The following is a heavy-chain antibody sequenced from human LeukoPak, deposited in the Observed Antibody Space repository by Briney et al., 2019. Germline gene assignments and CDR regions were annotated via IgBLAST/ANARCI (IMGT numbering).Heavy chain of an antibody. CDR1: GFTFSDYY. D-gene: IGHD3-9*01. Sequence: GGSLRLSCAASGFTFSDYYMSWIRQAPGKGLEWVSDISSSSRYANYADSVKGRFTISRDNAKKSLYLQMNSLRAEDTAVYYCVNRPGNYDVLTQYYFDYWGQGTLVTVSS. CDR2: ISSSSRYA. J-gene: IGHJ4*02. V-gene: IGHV3-11*03. CDR3: VNRPGNYDVLTQYYFDY.